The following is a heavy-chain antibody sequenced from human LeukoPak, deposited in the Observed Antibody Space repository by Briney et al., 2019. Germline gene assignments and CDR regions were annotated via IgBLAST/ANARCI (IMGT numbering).Heavy chain of an antibody. D-gene: IGHD3-10*01. V-gene: IGHV4-30-2*01. CDR1: GGSISSGGYS. CDR2: IYHSGST. CDR3: ARVNPPYGSGRLLFFDY. J-gene: IGHJ4*02. Sequence: SETLSLTCAVSGGSISSGGYSWSWIRQPPWKGLEWIGYIYHSGSTYYNPSLKSRVTISVDRSKNQFSLTLSSVTAADTAVYYWARVNPPYGSGRLLFFDYWGQGTLVSVSS.